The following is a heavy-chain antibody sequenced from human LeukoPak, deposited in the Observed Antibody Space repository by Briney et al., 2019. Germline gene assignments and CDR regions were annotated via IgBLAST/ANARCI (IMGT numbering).Heavy chain of an antibody. CDR1: GFSFNNYA. V-gene: IGHV3-23*01. Sequence: GGSLRLSCVASGFSFNNYAMNWVRQAPGKGLEWVSLIIGSSGTTFYADSVKGRFTISRDKSKSTLYLQMNSLRAEDTAVYYCAKGAFDYIEIAYFDYWGQGSLVTVSS. CDR2: IIGSSGTT. D-gene: IGHD5-12*01. J-gene: IGHJ4*02. CDR3: AKGAFDYIEIAYFDY.